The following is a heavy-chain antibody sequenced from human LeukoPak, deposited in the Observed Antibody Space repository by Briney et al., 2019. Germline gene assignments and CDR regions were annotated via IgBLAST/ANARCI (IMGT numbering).Heavy chain of an antibody. D-gene: IGHD3-22*01. CDR2: ISSSSSYI. CDR1: GFTFSSYS. CDR3: ARVSTDSSGYAAFDY. Sequence: GGSLRLSCAASGFTFSSYSMTWVRQAPGKGLEWVSSISSSSSYIYYADSVKGRFTISRDNAKNSLYLQMNSLRAEDTAVHYCARVSTDSSGYAAFDYWGQGTLVTVSS. V-gene: IGHV3-21*01. J-gene: IGHJ4*02.